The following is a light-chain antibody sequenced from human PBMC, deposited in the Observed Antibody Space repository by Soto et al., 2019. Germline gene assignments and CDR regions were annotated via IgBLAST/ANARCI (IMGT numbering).Light chain of an antibody. J-gene: IGKJ3*01. CDR3: QQYNSYSSGPVT. V-gene: IGKV1-5*01. CDR1: QSISSW. CDR2: DAS. Sequence: DIQMTQSPSTLSASVGDRVTITCRASQSISSWLAWYQQKPGKAPKLLIYDASSLESGVPSRFSGSGSGTEFTLTISSLQPDDFATYYCQQYNSYSSGPVTFGPGTKVDIK.